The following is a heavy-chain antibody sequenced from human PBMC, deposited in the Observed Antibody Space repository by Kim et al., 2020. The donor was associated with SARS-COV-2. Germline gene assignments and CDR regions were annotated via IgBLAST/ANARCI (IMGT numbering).Heavy chain of an antibody. Sequence: SETLSLTCTVSGGSISSSSYYWGWIRQPPGKGLEWIGSIYYSGSTYYNPSLKSRVTISVDTSKNQFSLKLSSVTAADTAVYYCARHGEREYDFWSGYWDSNAFDIWGQGTMVTVSS. CDR3: ARHGEREYDFWSGYWDSNAFDI. CDR1: GGSISSSSYY. J-gene: IGHJ3*02. V-gene: IGHV4-39*01. D-gene: IGHD3-3*01. CDR2: IYYSGST.